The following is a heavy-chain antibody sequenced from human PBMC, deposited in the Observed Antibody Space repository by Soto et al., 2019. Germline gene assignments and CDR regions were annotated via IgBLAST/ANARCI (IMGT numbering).Heavy chain of an antibody. CDR2: INPSGGST. J-gene: IGHJ6*02. Sequence: QVQLVQSGAEVKKPGASVKVSCKASGYTFTSYYMHWVRQAPGQGLEWMGIINPSGGSTSYVQKFQGRVTMTRDTSTSTVYMELSSLRSEDTAVYYCAREQLAGCYYYGMDVWGQGTTVTVSS. CDR1: GYTFTSYY. V-gene: IGHV1-46*01. CDR3: AREQLAGCYYYGMDV. D-gene: IGHD6-6*01.